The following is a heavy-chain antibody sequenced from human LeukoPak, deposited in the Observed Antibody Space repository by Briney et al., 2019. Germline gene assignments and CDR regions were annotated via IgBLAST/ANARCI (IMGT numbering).Heavy chain of an antibody. CDR1: GFTFSSYW. V-gene: IGHV3-7*04. CDR3: ARGTGESDY. J-gene: IGHJ4*02. CDR2: IKEDGSEK. Sequence: GGSLRLSCVASGFTFSSYWMSWVRQAPGKGLEWVANIKEDGSEKYYVDSVKGRFTISRDNAKNSLYLQMNSLRAEDTAVYYCARGTGESDYWGQGTLVTVSS. D-gene: IGHD7-27*01.